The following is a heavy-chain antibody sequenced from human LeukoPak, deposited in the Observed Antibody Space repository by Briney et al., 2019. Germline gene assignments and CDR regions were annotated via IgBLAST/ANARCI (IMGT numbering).Heavy chain of an antibody. CDR2: ISSSSSYI. CDR1: GFTFNKSW. V-gene: IGHV3-21*04. D-gene: IGHD3-22*01. CDR3: ASSGYYDRYFDY. Sequence: GGSLRLSCAASGFTFNKSWMSWVRQAPGKGPEWVSSISSSSSYIHYADSVKGRFTISRDNAKNSLYLQMNSLRAEDTAVYYCASSGYYDRYFDYWGQGTLVTVSS. J-gene: IGHJ4*02.